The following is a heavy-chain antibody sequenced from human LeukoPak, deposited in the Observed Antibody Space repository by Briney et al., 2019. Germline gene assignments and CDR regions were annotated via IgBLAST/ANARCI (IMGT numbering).Heavy chain of an antibody. CDR1: GGSFSGYY. CDR2: INHSGST. D-gene: IGHD4-11*01. J-gene: IGHJ6*03. CDR3: ARGKGDYSNHSYYYYMDV. Sequence: PSETLFLTSAVYGGSFSGYYWSWIRQPPGKGLEWIGEINHSGSTNYNPSLKSRVTISVDTSKNQFSLKLSSVTAADTAVYYCARGKGDYSNHSYYYYMDVWGKGTTVTVSS. V-gene: IGHV4-34*01.